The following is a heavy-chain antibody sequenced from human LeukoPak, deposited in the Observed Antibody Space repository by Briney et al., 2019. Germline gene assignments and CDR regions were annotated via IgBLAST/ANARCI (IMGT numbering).Heavy chain of an antibody. V-gene: IGHV3-30*01. CDR2: ISYDGSNK. CDR1: GFTFSSYA. J-gene: IGHJ4*02. Sequence: GGSLRLSCAASGFTFSSYAMHWVRQAPGKGLEWVAVISYDGSNKYYADSVKGRFTISRDNSKNTLYLQMNSLRAEDTAVYYCARDAYDSSGYYYDYWGQGTLVTVSS. D-gene: IGHD3-22*01. CDR3: ARDAYDSSGYYYDY.